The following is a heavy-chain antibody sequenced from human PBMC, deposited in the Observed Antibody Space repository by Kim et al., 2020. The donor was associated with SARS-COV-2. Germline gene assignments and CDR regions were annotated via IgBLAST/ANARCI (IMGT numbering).Heavy chain of an antibody. V-gene: IGHV4-34*01. J-gene: IGHJ4*02. Sequence: SETLSLTCAVYGGSFSGYYWSWIRQPPGKGLEWIGEINHSGSTNYNPSLKSRVTISVDTSKNQFSLKLSSVTAADTAVYYCARGGETVTTSREFDYWGQGTLVTVSS. CDR1: GGSFSGYY. CDR2: INHSGST. D-gene: IGHD4-17*01. CDR3: ARGGETVTTSREFDY.